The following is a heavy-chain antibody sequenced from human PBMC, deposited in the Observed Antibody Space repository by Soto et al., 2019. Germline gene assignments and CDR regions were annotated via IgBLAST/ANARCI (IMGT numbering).Heavy chain of an antibody. CDR3: ARDGDYYGSGNPFDY. D-gene: IGHD3-10*01. CDR2: IIPIFGTA. J-gene: IGHJ4*02. CDR1: GDTFSSYA. V-gene: IGHV1-69*13. Sequence: ASVKVSCKASGDTFSSYAISWVRQAPGQGLEWMGGIIPIFGTANYAQKFQGRVTITADESTSTAYMELSSLRSEDTAVYYCARDGDYYGSGNPFDYWGQGTLVTVSS.